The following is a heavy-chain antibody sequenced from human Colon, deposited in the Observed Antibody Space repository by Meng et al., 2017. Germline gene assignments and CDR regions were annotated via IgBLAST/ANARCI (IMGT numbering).Heavy chain of an antibody. CDR3: VGGFYFQY. CDR1: GFTVSYQY. J-gene: IGHJ1*01. V-gene: IGHV3-53*01. Sequence: GVLGGTLAQPGGSLRLSCAASGFTVSYQYMNWVRQAPGKGLEWVSVIDSAGATNYADSVKGRFTISRDSSNNTLYLQMDNLRVGDTAVYFCVGGFYFQYWGQGTLVTVSS. CDR2: IDSAGAT. D-gene: IGHD3-3*01.